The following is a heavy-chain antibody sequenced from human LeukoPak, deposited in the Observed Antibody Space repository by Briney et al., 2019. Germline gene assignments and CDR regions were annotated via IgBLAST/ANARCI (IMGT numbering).Heavy chain of an antibody. CDR3: AKLLASLYYFDY. CDR2: ISGSGGST. J-gene: IGHJ4*02. CDR1: GFTFSSYA. Sequence: GGSLRLSCAASGFTFSSYAMSWVRPAPGKGLEWVSAISGSGGSTYYADSVKGRFTISRDNSKNTLYLQMNSLRAEDTAVYYCAKLLASLYYFDYWGQGTLVTVSS. V-gene: IGHV3-23*01. D-gene: IGHD2-8*02.